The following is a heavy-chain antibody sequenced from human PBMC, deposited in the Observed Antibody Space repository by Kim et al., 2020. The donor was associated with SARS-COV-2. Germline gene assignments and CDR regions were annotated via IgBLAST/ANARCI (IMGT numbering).Heavy chain of an antibody. D-gene: IGHD5-18*01. J-gene: IGHJ6*02. V-gene: IGHV4-39*01. Sequence: SETLSLTCTVSGGSISSGSYYWGWIREPPGKGLEWIGGIYNSGSTYLSPSLKSRVTISVDPSKTQFSLKLSSVTAADTAVYYCAVKSGNTYGLSLDVWGQGTTVTVSS. CDR2: IYNSGST. CDR3: AVKSGNTYGLSLDV. CDR1: GGSISSGSYY.